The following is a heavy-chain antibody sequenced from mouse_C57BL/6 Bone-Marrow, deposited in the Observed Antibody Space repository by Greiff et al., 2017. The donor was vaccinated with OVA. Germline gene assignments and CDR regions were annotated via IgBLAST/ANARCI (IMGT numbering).Heavy chain of an antibody. J-gene: IGHJ2*01. Sequence: QVQLQQPGAELVKPGASVKLSCKASGYTFTSYWMQWVKQRPGQGLEWIGEIDPSDSYTNYNQKFKGKATLTVDTSSSTAYMQISSLTSEDSAVYYWARDFALLRPYFDYWGQGTTLTVSS. CDR1: GYTFTSYW. D-gene: IGHD1-2*01. V-gene: IGHV1-50*01. CDR3: ARDFALLRPYFDY. CDR2: IDPSDSYT.